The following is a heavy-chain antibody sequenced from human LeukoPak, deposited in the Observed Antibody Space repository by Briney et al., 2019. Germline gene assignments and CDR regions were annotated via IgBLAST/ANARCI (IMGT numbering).Heavy chain of an antibody. Sequence: PGGSLRLSCAASGFTFSSYWMSWVRQAPGKGLEWVANKKQDGSEKYYVDSVKGRFTISRDNAKNSLYLQMNSLRAEDTAVYYCATLYSNYDFDYWGQGTLVTVSS. CDR1: GFTFSSYW. CDR3: ATLYSNYDFDY. CDR2: KKQDGSEK. J-gene: IGHJ4*02. D-gene: IGHD4-11*01. V-gene: IGHV3-7*01.